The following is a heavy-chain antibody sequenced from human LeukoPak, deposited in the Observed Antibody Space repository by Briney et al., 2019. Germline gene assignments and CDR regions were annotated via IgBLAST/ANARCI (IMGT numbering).Heavy chain of an antibody. V-gene: IGHV3-21*01. CDR2: ISSSSSYI. D-gene: IGHD3-10*01. Sequence: GGSLRLSCAASGFTFSTYSMNWVRQAPGKGLEWVSSISSSSSYIYYADSVKGRFTISRDNAKNSLYLQMNSLRAEDTAVYYCARDQYGSGSYSRLDYWGRGTLVTVSS. CDR1: GFTFSTYS. J-gene: IGHJ4*02. CDR3: ARDQYGSGSYSRLDY.